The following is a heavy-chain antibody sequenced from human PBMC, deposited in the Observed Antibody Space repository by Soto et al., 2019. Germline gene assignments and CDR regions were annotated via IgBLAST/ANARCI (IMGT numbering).Heavy chain of an antibody. J-gene: IGHJ4*02. CDR3: SRSLAIDFDS. V-gene: IGHV3-49*04. CDR2: IRRIAYGGTT. CDR1: GFNFAAYT. Sequence: GGSLRLSCSASGFNFAAYTMSWVRLTPGKGLEWVGFIRRIAYGGTTDYAASVKGRFTISRDDSRKIVYLQMSRLKIEDTAVYYCSRSLAIDFDSWGQGTLVTVSS.